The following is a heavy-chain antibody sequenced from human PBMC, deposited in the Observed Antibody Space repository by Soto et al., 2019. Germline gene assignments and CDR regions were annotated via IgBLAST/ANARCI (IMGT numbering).Heavy chain of an antibody. J-gene: IGHJ4*02. V-gene: IGHV4-59*08. CDR2: IYYSGTA. CDR3: ARGGHCTDGVCSALDY. Sequence: QVQLQESGPGLVKPSETLSLTCTVSGGSISTYYWSWIRQPPGKGLEWIGSIYYSGTATYNPSLKSRVTISLDTSNTQFSLKLSSVTAADAALYYCARGGHCTDGVCSALDYWGQGTMVTVSS. D-gene: IGHD2-8*01. CDR1: GGSISTYY.